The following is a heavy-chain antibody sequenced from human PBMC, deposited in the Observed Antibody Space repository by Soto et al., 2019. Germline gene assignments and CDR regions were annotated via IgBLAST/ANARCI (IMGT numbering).Heavy chain of an antibody. D-gene: IGHD3-10*01. CDR2: ISYDGSNK. Sequence: QVQLVESGGGVVQPGRSLRLSCAASGFTFSSYGMHWVRQAPGKGLEWVAVISYDGSNKYYADSVKGRFTISRDNSKNTLYLQMNSLRAEDTAVYYCAKAQAPPYGSAPRVVTNYYGMDVWGQGTTVTVSS. CDR1: GFTFSSYG. V-gene: IGHV3-30*18. CDR3: AKAQAPPYGSAPRVVTNYYGMDV. J-gene: IGHJ6*02.